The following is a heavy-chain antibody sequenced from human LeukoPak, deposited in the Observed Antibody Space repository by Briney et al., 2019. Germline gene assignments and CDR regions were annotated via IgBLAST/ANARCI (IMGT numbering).Heavy chain of an antibody. J-gene: IGHJ3*02. V-gene: IGHV3-21*01. D-gene: IGHD1-1*01. Sequence: PGESLRLSCAASGFTFGSYSINWVRQAPGKGLEWVSSITSSSTVIFYADSVKGRFTISRDNAKNSLYLQMNSLRAEDTALYYCARGGAGATKADLFDIWGQGTMVTVS. CDR2: ITSSSTVI. CDR1: GFTFGSYS. CDR3: ARGGAGATKADLFDI.